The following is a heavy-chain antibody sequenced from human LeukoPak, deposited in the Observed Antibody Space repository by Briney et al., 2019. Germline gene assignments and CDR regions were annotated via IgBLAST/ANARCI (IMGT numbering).Heavy chain of an antibody. CDR1: GFTFSSFE. CDR3: ARVVDHDYGDYYLDY. J-gene: IGHJ4*02. V-gene: IGHV3-48*03. D-gene: IGHD4-17*01. CDR2: IQSTGTTI. Sequence: GGSLRLSCAASGFTFSSFEMNWVRQAPGKGLEWVSYIQSTGTTIHYADSVKGRFTISRDNAENTLYLQMNSLRAEDTAVYYCARVVDHDYGDYYLDYWGQGTLVTVSS.